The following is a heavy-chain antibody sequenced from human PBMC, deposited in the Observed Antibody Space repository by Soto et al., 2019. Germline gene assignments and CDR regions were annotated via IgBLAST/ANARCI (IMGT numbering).Heavy chain of an antibody. Sequence: SVTVSRKAAGYTFTSYAMHWGSQAPGQRLEWMGWINAGNGNTKYSQKFQGRVTITRDTSASTAYMELSSLRSEDTAVYYCARDGVILRFLEWPPNDLNNWSDPWGQGTLVTVSS. D-gene: IGHD3-3*01. CDR3: ARDGVILRFLEWPPNDLNNWSDP. CDR1: GYTFTSYA. J-gene: IGHJ5*02. CDR2: INAGNGNT. V-gene: IGHV1-3*01.